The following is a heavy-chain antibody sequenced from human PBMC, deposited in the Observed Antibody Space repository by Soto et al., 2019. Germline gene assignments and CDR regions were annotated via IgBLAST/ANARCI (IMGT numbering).Heavy chain of an antibody. D-gene: IGHD2-2*01. CDR3: ANDIIVIPGAKGLDD. V-gene: IGHV1-58*01. Sequence: ASVKVSCKASGFTFSSSALQWVRQARGQRLEWIGWIAVSSGNTNYAQKFQERVTITRDMSTSIAYMELNSLRSDDTAVYYCANDIIVIPGAKGLDDWGQGALVTVSS. CDR2: IAVSSGNT. J-gene: IGHJ4*02. CDR1: GFTFSSSA.